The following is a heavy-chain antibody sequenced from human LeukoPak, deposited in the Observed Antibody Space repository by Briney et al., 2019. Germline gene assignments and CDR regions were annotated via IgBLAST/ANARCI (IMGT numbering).Heavy chain of an antibody. V-gene: IGHV3-23*01. D-gene: IGHD3-10*01. CDR3: AKDRQGFGFGEQLDYYYMDV. CDR2: ISGSGGST. Sequence: GGSLRLSCVASEFTFSGYAMSWVRQVPGKGLEWVSVISGSGGSTYYADSVKGRFTISRDNSKNTLYPQINSLRAEDTAVYYCAKDRQGFGFGEQLDYYYMDVWGKGTTVTVSS. J-gene: IGHJ6*03. CDR1: EFTFSGYA.